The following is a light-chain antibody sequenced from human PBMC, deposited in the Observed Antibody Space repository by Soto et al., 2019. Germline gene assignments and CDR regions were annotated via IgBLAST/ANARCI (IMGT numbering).Light chain of an antibody. CDR1: QSVSSD. V-gene: IGKV3-15*01. CDR3: QQYNNWPRP. Sequence: EIVMTQSPATLSVSPGERATLSCRASQSVSSDVAWYQQKPGQAPRLLMYGASIMAPGIPGRFSGSGSGTEFTRTINSLQSEDFAVYYCQQYNNWPRPFGQGTKVEIK. J-gene: IGKJ1*01. CDR2: GAS.